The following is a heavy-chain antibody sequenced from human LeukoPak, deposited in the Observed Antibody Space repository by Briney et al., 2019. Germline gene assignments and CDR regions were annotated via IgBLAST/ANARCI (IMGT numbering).Heavy chain of an antibody. D-gene: IGHD1-7*01. J-gene: IGHJ4*02. Sequence: GESLRLSCAASGFTFSSYAMSWVRQAPGKGLEWVSGISGSGGSTNYADSVKGRFTIARDNSKNTLYLQMNSLGAEGTAVYYCAKVAPYGNYLFHYWGQGTRVTVSS. CDR1: GFTFSSYA. CDR3: AKVAPYGNYLFHY. V-gene: IGHV3-23*01. CDR2: ISGSGGST.